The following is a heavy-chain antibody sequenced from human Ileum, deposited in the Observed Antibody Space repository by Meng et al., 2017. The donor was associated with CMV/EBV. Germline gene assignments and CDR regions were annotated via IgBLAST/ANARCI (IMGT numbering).Heavy chain of an antibody. J-gene: IGHJ5*02. CDR1: GFSLTTNVES. CDR3: VHRYSSSSGQVS. V-gene: IGHV2-5*02. D-gene: IGHD6-6*01. Sequence: QINLKESRPTLVKPTQTLTLTCTFSGFSLTTNVESVGWIRQPPGKALEWLALIHGGGSKQYSPSLQSRLTATRDTSKNQVVLTMTNMDPVDTATYYCVHRYSSSSGQVSWGQGTLVTVSS. CDR2: IHGGGSK.